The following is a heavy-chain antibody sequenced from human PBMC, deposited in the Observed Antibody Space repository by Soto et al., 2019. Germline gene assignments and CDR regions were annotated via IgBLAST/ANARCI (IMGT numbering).Heavy chain of an antibody. J-gene: IGHJ3*02. Sequence: SLRLSCAASGLTFGDYYMSWIRQAPGKGLEWVSYISSSGSTIYYVDSVKGRFTISRDNAKNSLYLQMNSLRAEDTPVYYCARGTVDTAMAYAFDIWGQGTMVTVPS. CDR1: GLTFGDYY. D-gene: IGHD5-18*01. V-gene: IGHV3-11*01. CDR3: ARGTVDTAMAYAFDI. CDR2: ISSSGSTI.